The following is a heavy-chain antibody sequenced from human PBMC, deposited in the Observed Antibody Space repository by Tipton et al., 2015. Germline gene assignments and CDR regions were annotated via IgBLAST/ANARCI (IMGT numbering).Heavy chain of an antibody. CDR3: GREDRGYSSGDY. D-gene: IGHD6-19*01. CDR1: GFNLSTYS. V-gene: IGHV3-21*01. CDR2: LSSDSYFI. Sequence: SLRLSCAASGFNLSTYSMNWVRQAPGKGLEWVASLSSDSYFIYHAESVRGRFTISRDNAKNALYLQMDSLRVEDTAVYYCGREDRGYSSGDYWGQGTLVTVSS. J-gene: IGHJ4*02.